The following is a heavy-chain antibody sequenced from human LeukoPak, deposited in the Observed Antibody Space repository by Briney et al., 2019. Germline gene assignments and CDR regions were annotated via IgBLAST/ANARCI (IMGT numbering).Heavy chain of an antibody. V-gene: IGHV3-74*01. CDR3: ASLRVSETYYYDY. D-gene: IGHD3-22*01. Sequence: PGESLRLSCAASGFTFSNYWMHWVRQAPGKGLVWVSRISPDGTNTIYADSVTGRFTMSRDNAKSTLYLHMNTLRDEDTAVYYCASLRVSETYYYDYWGQGILVTVSS. CDR2: ISPDGTNT. J-gene: IGHJ4*02. CDR1: GFTFSNYW.